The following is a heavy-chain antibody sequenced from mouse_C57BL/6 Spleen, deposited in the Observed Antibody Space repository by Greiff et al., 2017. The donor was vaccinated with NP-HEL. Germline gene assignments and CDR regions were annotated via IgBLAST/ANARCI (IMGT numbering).Heavy chain of an antibody. J-gene: IGHJ2*01. CDR3: ARDQFGGRDYFDY. CDR2: ISDGGSYT. CDR1: GFTFSSYA. Sequence: EVQRVESGGGLVKPGGSLKLSCAASGFTFSSYAMSWVRQTPEKRLEWVATISDGGSYTYYPDNVKGRFTISRDNAKNNLYLQMSHLKSEDTAMYYCARDQFGGRDYFDYWGQGTTLTVSS. V-gene: IGHV5-4*01. D-gene: IGHD1-1*01.